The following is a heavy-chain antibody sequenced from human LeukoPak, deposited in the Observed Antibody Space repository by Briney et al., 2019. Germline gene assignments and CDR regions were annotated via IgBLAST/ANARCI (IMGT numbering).Heavy chain of an antibody. D-gene: IGHD3-10*01. V-gene: IGHV3-23*01. J-gene: IGHJ4*02. CDR2: ISGSGGST. Sequence: GGSLRLSCAASGFTFSSYAMSWVRQAPGKGLKWVSAISGSGGSTYYADSVKGRFTISRDNSKNTLYLQMNSLRAEDTAVYYCAKGHYGSGSYYPRQPVDYWGQGTLVTVSS. CDR3: AKGHYGSGSYYPRQPVDY. CDR1: GFTFSSYA.